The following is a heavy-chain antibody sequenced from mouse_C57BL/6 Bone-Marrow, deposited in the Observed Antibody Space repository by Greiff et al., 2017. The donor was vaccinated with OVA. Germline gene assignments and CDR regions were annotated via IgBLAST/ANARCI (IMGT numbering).Heavy chain of an antibody. CDR3: ASAGARLRFDF. CDR1: GFNIKDYY. Sequence: VQLKESGAELVQPGASVKLSCTASGFNIKDYYMHWVKQRTEQGLEWIGRIDPEDGETKYAPKFQGKATITADTSSNTAYLQLSSQTSEDTAVYYCASAGARLRFDFWGQGTTLTVSS. D-gene: IGHD6-1*01. J-gene: IGHJ2*01. V-gene: IGHV14-2*01. CDR2: IDPEDGET.